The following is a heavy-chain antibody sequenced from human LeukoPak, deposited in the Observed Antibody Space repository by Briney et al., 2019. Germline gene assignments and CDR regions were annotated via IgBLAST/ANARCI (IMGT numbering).Heavy chain of an antibody. CDR2: IRAYNGYR. V-gene: IGHV1-18*01. CDR1: GYTFSSDG. D-gene: IGHD3-3*01. Sequence: ASVKVSCKAAGYTFSSDGITWVRQAPGQGLEWMGWIRAYNGYRNYAHKFLGRVTMTTDTSTTTTYMDLKSLRSDDTAMYYFSEDVAQYYDFCRENTWFDPWGQGTLVTVSP. CDR3: SEDVAQYYDFCRENTWFDP. J-gene: IGHJ5*02.